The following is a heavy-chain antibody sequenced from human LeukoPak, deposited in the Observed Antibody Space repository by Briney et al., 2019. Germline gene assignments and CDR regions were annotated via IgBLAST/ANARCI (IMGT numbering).Heavy chain of an antibody. D-gene: IGHD3-22*01. Sequence: GESLKISCKASRYRFTKLWIGWVRRMPGKGLEWMAIIYPDDCKTEYAPPLQHQVTISAAKSITTTYVQWRSLQASDTAMYYCATYSYTGGYYAFDIWGGGRMVMVSS. CDR3: ATYSYTGGYYAFDI. V-gene: IGHV5-51*01. CDR1: RYRFTKLW. J-gene: IGHJ3*02. CDR2: IYPDDCKT.